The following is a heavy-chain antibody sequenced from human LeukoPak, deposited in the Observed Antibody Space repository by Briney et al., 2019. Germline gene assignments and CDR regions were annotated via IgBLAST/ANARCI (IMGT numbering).Heavy chain of an antibody. V-gene: IGHV4-34*01. Sequence: SETLSLTCAVYGGSFSGYYWSWIRQPPGKGLEWIGEINHSGSTNYNPSLKSRVTISVDTSKNQFSLKLSSVTAADTAVYYCAKVYEYSSSWGWFDPWGQGTLVTVSS. CDR1: GGSFSGYY. CDR3: AKVYEYSSSWGWFDP. CDR2: INHSGST. J-gene: IGHJ5*02. D-gene: IGHD6-6*01.